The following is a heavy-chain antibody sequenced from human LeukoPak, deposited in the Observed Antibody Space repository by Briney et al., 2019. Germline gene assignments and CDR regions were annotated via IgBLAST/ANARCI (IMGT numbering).Heavy chain of an antibody. Sequence: SETLSLTCTVSGGSISTSSYYWGWIRQPPGKGLECIGDIYYSGSTYYNPSLKSRVTISVDTSKNQFSLKLSSVTAADTAVYYCARGVRYFDWLFDYWGQGTLVTVSS. CDR1: GGSISTSSYY. CDR2: IYYSGST. J-gene: IGHJ4*02. V-gene: IGHV4-39*07. CDR3: ARGVRYFDWLFDY. D-gene: IGHD3-9*01.